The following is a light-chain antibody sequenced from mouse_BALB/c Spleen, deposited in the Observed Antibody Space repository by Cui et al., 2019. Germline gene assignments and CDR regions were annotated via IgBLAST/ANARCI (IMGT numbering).Light chain of an antibody. CDR3: HQYHRSPLT. J-gene: IGKJ4*01. CDR1: SSVSSSY. CDR2: STS. V-gene: IGKV4-74*01. Sequence: QIVLTQSPAIMSASLGERVTMPCTASSSVSSSYLHWYQQKPGSSPKLWIYSTSNLASGVPARFSGSGSGTSYSLTISSMEAEDAATYYCHQYHRSPLTFGSGTKLEIK.